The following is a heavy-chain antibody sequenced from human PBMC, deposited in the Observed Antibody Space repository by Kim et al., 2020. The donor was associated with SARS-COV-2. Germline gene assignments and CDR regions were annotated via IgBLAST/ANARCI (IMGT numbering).Heavy chain of an antibody. V-gene: IGHV4-34*01. Sequence: SETLSLTCAVYGGSFSGYYWSWIRQPPGKGLEWIGEINHSGSTNYNPSLKSRVTISVDTSKNQFSLKLSSVTAADTAVYYCARGRYRGSVRWGQGTLVTVSS. CDR1: GGSFSGYY. CDR2: INHSGST. D-gene: IGHD1-26*01. J-gene: IGHJ1*01. CDR3: ARGRYRGSVR.